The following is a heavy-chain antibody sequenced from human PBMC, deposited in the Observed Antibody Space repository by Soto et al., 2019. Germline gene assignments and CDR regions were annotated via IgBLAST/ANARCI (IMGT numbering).Heavy chain of an antibody. V-gene: IGHV2-70*11. CDR2: IDWDDDK. Sequence: GSGPTLVNPTQTLTLTCTFSGFSLSTSGMCVSWIRQPPGKALEWLARIDWDDDKYYSTSLKTKLTISKDTSKNQVVLTMTNMDPVDTATYYCARIRYYYDSSGYYYPVFDYWGQGTLVTVSS. D-gene: IGHD3-22*01. J-gene: IGHJ4*02. CDR1: GFSLSTSGMC. CDR3: ARIRYYYDSSGYYYPVFDY.